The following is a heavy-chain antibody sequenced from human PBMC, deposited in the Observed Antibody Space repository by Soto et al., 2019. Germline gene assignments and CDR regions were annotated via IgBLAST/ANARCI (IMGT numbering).Heavy chain of an antibody. D-gene: IGHD4-17*01. CDR2: TYYRSKWYN. V-gene: IGHV6-1*01. CDR3: ARGADYGGRWFDP. CDR1: GDSVSSNSGA. J-gene: IGHJ5*02. Sequence: PSQTLSLTCAISGDSVSSNSGAWNWIRQSPSRGLEWLGRTYYRSKWYNDYAESVKSRITINPDTSKNQFSLQLNSVTPEDTAVYYCARGADYGGRWFDPWGQGTLVTVSS.